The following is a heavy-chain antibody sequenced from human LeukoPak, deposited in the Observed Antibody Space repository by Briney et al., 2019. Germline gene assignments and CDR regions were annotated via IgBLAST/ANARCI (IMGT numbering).Heavy chain of an antibody. V-gene: IGHV4-34*01. CDR1: GESFSGYY. CDR2: INHSGST. Sequence: RASETLSLTCAVCGESFSGYYWSWIRQPPGKGLEWIGEINHSGSTNYNPSLKSRVTISVDTSKNQFSLKLSSVTAADTAVYYCYSGLPARTYYYDSSGYYHRYYFDYWGQGTLVTVSS. D-gene: IGHD3-22*01. J-gene: IGHJ4*02. CDR3: YSGLPARTYYYDSSGYYHRYYFDY.